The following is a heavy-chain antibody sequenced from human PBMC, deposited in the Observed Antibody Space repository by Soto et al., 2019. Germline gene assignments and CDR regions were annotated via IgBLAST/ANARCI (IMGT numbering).Heavy chain of an antibody. J-gene: IGHJ6*03. CDR2: ISWNSGSI. CDR1: GFTFDDYA. CDR3: AKDGLRFLEWSLYYYYYYMDV. Sequence: GGSLRLSCAASGFTFDDYAMHWVRQAPGKGLEWVSGISWNSGSIGYADSVKGRFTISRDNAKNSLYLQMNSLRAEDTALYYCAKDGLRFLEWSLYYYYYYMDVWGKGTTVTVSS. D-gene: IGHD3-3*01. V-gene: IGHV3-9*01.